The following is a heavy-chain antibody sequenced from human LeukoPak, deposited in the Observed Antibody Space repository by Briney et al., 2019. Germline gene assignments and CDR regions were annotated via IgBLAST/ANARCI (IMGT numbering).Heavy chain of an antibody. CDR3: ARDGLWIQNAFDI. D-gene: IGHD5-18*01. V-gene: IGHV4-39*07. Sequence: SETLSLTCTVSGGSISCSSYYWGWIRQPPGKGLEWIGSMHYSGSTYYNPSLKSRVTISVDTSKNEFSLKLSSVTAADTAVYYCARDGLWIQNAFDIWGQGTMVTVSA. CDR1: GGSISCSSYY. CDR2: MHYSGST. J-gene: IGHJ3*02.